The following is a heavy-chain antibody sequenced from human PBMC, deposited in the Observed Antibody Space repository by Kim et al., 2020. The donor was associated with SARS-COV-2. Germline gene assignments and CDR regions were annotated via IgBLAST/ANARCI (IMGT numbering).Heavy chain of an antibody. Sequence: GGSLRLSCAASGFTFSSYSMNWVRQAPGKGLEWVSSISSSSSYIYYADSVKGRFTISRDNAKNSLYLQMNSLRAEDTAVYYCARVPLSIAARPGWFDPWGQGTLVTVSS. CDR3: ARVPLSIAARPGWFDP. J-gene: IGHJ5*02. CDR1: GFTFSSYS. D-gene: IGHD6-6*01. CDR2: ISSSSSYI. V-gene: IGHV3-21*01.